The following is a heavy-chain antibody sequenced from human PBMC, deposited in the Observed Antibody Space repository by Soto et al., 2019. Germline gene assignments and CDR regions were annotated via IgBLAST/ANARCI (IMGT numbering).Heavy chain of an antibody. CDR1: GGTFSSDA. J-gene: IGHJ5*02. Sequence: SVKVSCKASGGTFSSDAISWVRQAPGQGLEWMGGIIPIFGTANYAQKFQGRVTITADESTSTAYMELSSLRSEDTAVYYCARGMTTSKWFDPWGQGTLVTVSS. CDR2: IIPIFGTA. CDR3: ARGMTTSKWFDP. V-gene: IGHV1-69*13. D-gene: IGHD4-17*01.